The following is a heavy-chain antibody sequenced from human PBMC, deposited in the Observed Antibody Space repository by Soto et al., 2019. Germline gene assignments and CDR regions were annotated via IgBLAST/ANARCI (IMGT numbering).Heavy chain of an antibody. V-gene: IGHV1-18*04. CDR2: ISPYHDKT. D-gene: IGHD4-17*01. J-gene: IGHJ4*02. CDR3: ATGDYGYYFDY. Sequence: QVQLVQSGAELKKPGASMKVSCRASGYTFTSYGINWVRQAPGQGLEWVGWISPYHDKTTFAQKFQGRVTMTTDPSTSTTFLELRSLRSDDTAVYFCATGDYGYYFDYWGPGTLVTVSS. CDR1: GYTFTSYG.